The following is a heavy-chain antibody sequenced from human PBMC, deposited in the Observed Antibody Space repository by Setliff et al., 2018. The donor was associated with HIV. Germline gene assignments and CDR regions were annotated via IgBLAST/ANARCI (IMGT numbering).Heavy chain of an antibody. Sequence: HPGGSLRLSCAASGFIFSTYSMNWVRQAPGKGLEWVSYISSSSSTIYYADSVKGRFTISRDNAKNSLYLQMNSLRVEDTAVYYCARRLYDNSGYFGSWGQGTLVTVSS. CDR2: ISSSSSTI. V-gene: IGHV3-48*01. CDR3: ARRLYDNSGYFGS. D-gene: IGHD3-22*01. CDR1: GFIFSTYS. J-gene: IGHJ4*02.